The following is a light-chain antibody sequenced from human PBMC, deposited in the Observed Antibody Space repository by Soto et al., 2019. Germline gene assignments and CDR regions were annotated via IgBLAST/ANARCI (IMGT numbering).Light chain of an antibody. Sequence: QSVLTQPRSVSGSPGQSVTISCTGTSSDVGGYTYVSWFQQYPGKAPQVLIYDVTKRPSGVPDRFSASKSGNTASLTISGLQAEDEAEYYCCSYAAYYTVIFGGGTKLTVL. J-gene: IGLJ2*01. V-gene: IGLV2-11*01. CDR2: DVT. CDR3: CSYAAYYTVI. CDR1: SSDVGGYTY.